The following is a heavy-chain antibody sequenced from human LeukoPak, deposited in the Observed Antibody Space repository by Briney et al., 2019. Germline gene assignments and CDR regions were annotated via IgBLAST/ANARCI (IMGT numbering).Heavy chain of an antibody. CDR1: GFTVSTHY. CDR2: IYSGGST. Sequence: PGGSLRLSCAASGFTVSTHYISWVRQAPGKGLEWVSVIYSGGSTYYADSVKGRFTISRDNSKNTLYVQMNSLRADDTAVYYCARTVAGTGGYYYYYGMDVWGPGTTVTVSS. V-gene: IGHV3-66*01. D-gene: IGHD6-19*01. J-gene: IGHJ6*02. CDR3: ARTVAGTGGYYYYYGMDV.